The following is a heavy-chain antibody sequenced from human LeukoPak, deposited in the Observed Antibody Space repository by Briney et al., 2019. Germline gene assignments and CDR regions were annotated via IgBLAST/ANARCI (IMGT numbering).Heavy chain of an antibody. V-gene: IGHV1-46*01. CDR3: ARDLNERDAFDI. CDR1: GYTFTSYY. J-gene: IGHJ3*02. Sequence: GASVKVSCKASGYTFTSYYMHWVRQAPGQGLEWMGIINPSGGSTSYAQKFQGRVAMTRDTSTSTVYMELSSLRSEDTAVYYCARDLNERDAFDIWGQGTMVTVSS. CDR2: INPSGGST. D-gene: IGHD2-8*01.